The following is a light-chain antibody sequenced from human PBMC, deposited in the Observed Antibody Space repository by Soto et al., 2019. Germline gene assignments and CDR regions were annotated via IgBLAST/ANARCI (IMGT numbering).Light chain of an antibody. CDR1: SSDVGSHNL. CDR3: CSYASGSTWV. CDR2: EDS. J-gene: IGLJ3*02. Sequence: QSVLTQPASVSGSPGQSITISCTGTSSDVGSHNLVSWYQQHPGKAPKIIISEDSKRPSGISNRFSGSKSGNTASLTISGLQAEDEADYSCCSYASGSTWVFGGGTKLTVL. V-gene: IGLV2-23*01.